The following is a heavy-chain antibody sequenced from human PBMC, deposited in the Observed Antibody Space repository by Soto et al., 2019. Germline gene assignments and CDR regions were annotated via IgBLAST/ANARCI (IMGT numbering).Heavy chain of an antibody. CDR2: INHSGST. CDR1: GGSFSGYY. V-gene: IGHV4-34*01. J-gene: IGHJ4*02. Sequence: PSETLSLTCAVYGGSFSGYYWSWIRQPPGKGLEWIGEINHSGSTNYNPSLKSRVTISVDTSKNQFSLKLSSVTAADTAVYYCARGPLYYYDSSGYVYWGQGTLVTVSS. CDR3: ARGPLYYYDSSGYVY. D-gene: IGHD3-22*01.